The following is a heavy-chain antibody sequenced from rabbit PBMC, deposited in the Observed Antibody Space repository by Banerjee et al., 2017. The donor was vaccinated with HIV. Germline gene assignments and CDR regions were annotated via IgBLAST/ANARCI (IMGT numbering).Heavy chain of an antibody. CDR1: GFSFSTSNY. CDR3: ARNAGYANGGDGYFKL. CDR2: IGAAST. Sequence: QSLEESGGDLVKPGASLTLTCTASGFSFSTSNYWLCWVRQAPGKGLEWIACIGAASTYYATWAKGRFTISKTSSTTVTLQMTSLTAADTATYFCARNAGYANGGDGYFKLWGPGTLVTVS. D-gene: IGHD6-1*01. V-gene: IGHV1S40*01. J-gene: IGHJ4*01.